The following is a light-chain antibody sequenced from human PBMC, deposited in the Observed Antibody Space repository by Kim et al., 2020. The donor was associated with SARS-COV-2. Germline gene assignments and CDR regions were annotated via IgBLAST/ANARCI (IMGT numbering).Light chain of an antibody. Sequence: AIQMTQSPSSLSASVGDRVTITCRASQGIRYDLGWYQQKPGNAPKLLIYAASSLQSGVTSRFSGSGSGTDFTLTISSLQTEDFATYDSLQDKNDPRTLGGGNKTEI. CDR2: AAS. J-gene: IGKJ4*02. CDR1: QGIRYD. V-gene: IGKV1-6*01. CDR3: LQDKNDPRT.